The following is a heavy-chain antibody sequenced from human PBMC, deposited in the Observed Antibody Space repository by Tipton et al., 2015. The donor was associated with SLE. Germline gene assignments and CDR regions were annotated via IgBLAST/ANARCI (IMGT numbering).Heavy chain of an antibody. Sequence: TLSLTCAVSGGSISSGGYSWSWIRQPPGKGLEWIGYIYHSGSTYYNPSLKSRVTISVDRSKNQFSLKLSSVTAADTAVYFCARDLGYGMDVWGPGTTVTVSS. CDR1: GGSISSGGYS. J-gene: IGHJ6*02. V-gene: IGHV4-30-2*01. CDR3: ARDLGYGMDV. CDR2: IYHSGST.